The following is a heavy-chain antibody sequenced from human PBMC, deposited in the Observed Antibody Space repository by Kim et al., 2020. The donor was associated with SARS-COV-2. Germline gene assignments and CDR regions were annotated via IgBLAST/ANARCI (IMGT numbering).Heavy chain of an antibody. D-gene: IGHD1-26*01. CDR2: ISSSGGDR. CDR1: GITFSDYY. J-gene: IGHJ4*02. Sequence: GGSLRLSCAAAGITFSDYYMSWVRQDPGQGLEWVSFISSSGGDRYYAASVKGRFTISRDNAKSSMYLQMDSLRVEDTAVYYCASTRGTFYKDIDHWGQVTLVTLFS. V-gene: IGHV3-11*01. CDR3: ASTRGTFYKDIDH.